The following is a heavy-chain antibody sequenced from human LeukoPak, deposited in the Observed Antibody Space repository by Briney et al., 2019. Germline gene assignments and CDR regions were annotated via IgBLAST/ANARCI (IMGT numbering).Heavy chain of an antibody. J-gene: IGHJ5*02. CDR2: INPNSGGT. CDR1: GYTFTGYY. V-gene: IGHV1-2*02. Sequence: ASVKVSCKASGYTFTGYYMHWVRQAPGQGPEWMGWINPNSGGTNYAQKFQGRVTMTRDTSISTTYMELSRLRSDDTAVYYCANHRTTYDWFDPWGQGTLVTVSS. CDR3: ANHRTTYDWFDP. D-gene: IGHD1-7*01.